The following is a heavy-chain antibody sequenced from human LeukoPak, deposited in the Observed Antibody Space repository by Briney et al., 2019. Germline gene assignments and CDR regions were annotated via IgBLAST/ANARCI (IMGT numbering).Heavy chain of an antibody. Sequence: GGSLRLSCAASGFTFSNYAMSWVRQAPGKGLEWVSAISGSGDSTYYADSVKGRFTISRDNSKNTLYLQMNSLRAEDTAVYYCAREIAAALTLYYFDYWGQGTLVTVSS. CDR2: ISGSGDST. D-gene: IGHD6-13*01. J-gene: IGHJ4*02. CDR1: GFTFSNYA. V-gene: IGHV3-23*01. CDR3: AREIAAALTLYYFDY.